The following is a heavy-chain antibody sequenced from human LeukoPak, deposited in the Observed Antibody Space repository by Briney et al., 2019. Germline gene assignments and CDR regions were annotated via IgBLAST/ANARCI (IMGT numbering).Heavy chain of an antibody. D-gene: IGHD1-14*01. J-gene: IGHJ4*02. Sequence: ATLSLTCKVYGHTLTESCIHWVRHTPGKRLEWMGGYNHKDSEMIYAQRFQGRVTMTEDTSTETAYMALSSLRFEDTAVYYCTTPYIFTGSFDHWGQGSLVTVSS. CDR3: TTPYIFTGSFDH. CDR1: GHTLTESC. V-gene: IGHV1-24*01. CDR2: YNHKDSEM.